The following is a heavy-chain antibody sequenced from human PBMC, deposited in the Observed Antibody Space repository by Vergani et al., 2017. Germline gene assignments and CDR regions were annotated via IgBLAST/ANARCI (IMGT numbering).Heavy chain of an antibody. V-gene: IGHV3-21*01. CDR1: GFTFSSYS. CDR3: ARVEGGSYRTPDDY. J-gene: IGHJ4*02. D-gene: IGHD1-26*01. Sequence: EVQLVESGGGLVKPGGSLRLSCAASGFTFSSYSMNWVRQAPGKGLEWVSSISSSSSYIYYADSVEGRFTISRDNAKNSLYLQMNSLRAEDTAVYYCARVEGGSYRTPDDYGGQGTLVTVSS. CDR2: ISSSSSYI.